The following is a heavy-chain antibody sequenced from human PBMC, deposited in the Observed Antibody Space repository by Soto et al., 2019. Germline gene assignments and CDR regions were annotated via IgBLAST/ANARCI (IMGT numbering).Heavy chain of an antibody. D-gene: IGHD3-3*01. J-gene: IGHJ5*02. CDR2: ISAYNGNT. CDR1: GYTFTSYG. Sequence: ASVKVSCKASGYTFTSYGISWVRQAPGQGLEWMGWISAYNGNTNYAQKLQGRVTMTTDTSTSTAYMELRSLRSDDTAVYYCARAKDFWSGYYPNNWFDPWGQGTLVTASS. V-gene: IGHV1-18*01. CDR3: ARAKDFWSGYYPNNWFDP.